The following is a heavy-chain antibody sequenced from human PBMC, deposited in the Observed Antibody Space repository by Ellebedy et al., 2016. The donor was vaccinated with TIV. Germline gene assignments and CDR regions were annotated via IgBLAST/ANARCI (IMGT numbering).Heavy chain of an antibody. V-gene: IGHV3-23*01. CDR2: ISGRGDTT. CDR3: TRRAGGWGHFDY. CDR1: GFTFSNYP. J-gene: IGHJ4*02. D-gene: IGHD2-8*02. Sequence: GESLKIPCATSGFTFSNYPMTWVRQAPGKGLEGVSTISGRGDTTYYADSVRGRFSISSDNSKNTVFLEMNSLRAEDTATDYCTRRAGGWGHFDYWGQGTLVTVSS.